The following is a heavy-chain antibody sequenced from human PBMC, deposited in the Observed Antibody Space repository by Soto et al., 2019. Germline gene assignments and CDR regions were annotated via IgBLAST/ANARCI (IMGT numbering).Heavy chain of an antibody. CDR3: AKDKAMIVVVITRGGAFDI. D-gene: IGHD3-22*01. Sequence: GGSLRLSCAASGFTFSSYAMSWVRQAPGKGLEWVSAISGSGGSTYYADSVKGRFTISRDNSKNTLYLQMNSLRAEDTAVYYCAKDKAMIVVVITRGGAFDIWGQGTMVTV. V-gene: IGHV3-23*01. J-gene: IGHJ3*02. CDR1: GFTFSSYA. CDR2: ISGSGGST.